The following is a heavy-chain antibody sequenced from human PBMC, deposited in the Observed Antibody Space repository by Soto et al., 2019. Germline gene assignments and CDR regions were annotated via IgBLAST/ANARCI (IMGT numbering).Heavy chain of an antibody. J-gene: IGHJ5*02. CDR2: ISGSGGST. Sequence: GALLVSCSASGFTFSSYAMSWVRQAPGKGLEWVSAISGSGGSTYYADSVKGRFTISRDNSKNTLYLQMNSLRAEDTAVYYCAKGVLVPAAHTNWFDPWGQGTLVTVYS. D-gene: IGHD2-2*01. CDR1: GFTFSSYA. V-gene: IGHV3-23*01. CDR3: AKGVLVPAAHTNWFDP.